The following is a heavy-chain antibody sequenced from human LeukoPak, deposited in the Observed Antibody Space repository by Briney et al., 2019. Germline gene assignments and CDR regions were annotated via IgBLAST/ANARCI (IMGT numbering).Heavy chain of an antibody. V-gene: IGHV3-23*01. CDR1: GFTFSTYA. D-gene: IGHD6-13*01. CDR3: AKDGRSAVSPYYFDY. CDR2: ISGNGGTT. Sequence: GGSLRLSCAASGFTFSTYAMSWVRQAADNWLESVSSISGNGGTTSYADSVRGRFTISRDNSKNTLFLQMNSLTAEDTAVYYCAKDGRSAVSPYYFDYWGQGTLVPVSS. J-gene: IGHJ4*02.